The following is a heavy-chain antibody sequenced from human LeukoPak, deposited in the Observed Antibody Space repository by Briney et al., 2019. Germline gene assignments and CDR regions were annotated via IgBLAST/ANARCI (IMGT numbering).Heavy chain of an antibody. Sequence: PGGSLRHSSAASGFTLFEYSMHWVRQAPGKGLEYVSAISTNGGSTYCANSVKGRFTISRDDPKNTLDLQMGSLRPEDMAVYYCARGFPYYGAGIDYWGQGTLVTVSS. D-gene: IGHD3-10*01. CDR3: ARGFPYYGAGIDY. CDR1: GFTLFEYS. V-gene: IGHV3-64*01. J-gene: IGHJ4*02. CDR2: ISTNGGST.